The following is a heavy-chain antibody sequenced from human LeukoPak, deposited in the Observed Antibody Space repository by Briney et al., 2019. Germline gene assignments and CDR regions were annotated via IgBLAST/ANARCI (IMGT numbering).Heavy chain of an antibody. CDR3: TSPAGHDSGWYYY. J-gene: IGHJ4*02. CDR2: ISGSGGST. CDR1: GFTFSSYA. V-gene: IGHV3-23*01. Sequence: GGSLRLSCAASGFTFSSYAMSWVRQAPGKGLEWVSAISGSGGSTYYADSVKGRFTISRDDSENTLHLQMNSLRADDTAIYFCTSPAGHDSGWYYYWGQGTLVTVSS. D-gene: IGHD6-19*01.